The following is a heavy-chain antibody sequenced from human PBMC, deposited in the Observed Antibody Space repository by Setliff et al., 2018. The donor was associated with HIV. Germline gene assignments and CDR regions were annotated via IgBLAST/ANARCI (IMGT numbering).Heavy chain of an antibody. CDR2: VYYSGST. D-gene: IGHD6-13*01. J-gene: IGHJ4*02. Sequence: SETLSLTCIVSGGSISSSSYYWGWIRQPPGKGLEWIGTVYYSGSTYYNPYLKSRVTISVDTSENQFSLKLSPVTAADTAVYYCARDGYSSSWYVISGSFDYWGQGILVTVSS. CDR1: GGSISSSSYY. CDR3: ARDGYSSSWYVISGSFDY. V-gene: IGHV4-39*07.